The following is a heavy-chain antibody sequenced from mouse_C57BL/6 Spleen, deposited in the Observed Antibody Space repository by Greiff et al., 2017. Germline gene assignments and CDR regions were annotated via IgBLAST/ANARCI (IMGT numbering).Heavy chain of an antibody. CDR1: GYAFSSYW. V-gene: IGHV1-80*01. CDR3: ARLVTYYYFDY. CDR2: IYPGDGDT. Sequence: VKLMESGAELVKPGASVKISCKASGYAFSSYWMNWVKQRPGKGLEWIGQIYPGDGDTNYNGKFKGKATLTADKSSSTAYMQLSSLTSEDSAVYFCARLVTYYYFDYGGQGTTLTVSS. D-gene: IGHD2-3*01. J-gene: IGHJ2*01.